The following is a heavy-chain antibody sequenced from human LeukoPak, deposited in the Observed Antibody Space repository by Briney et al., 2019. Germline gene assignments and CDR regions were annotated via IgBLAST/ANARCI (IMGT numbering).Heavy chain of an antibody. D-gene: IGHD2-21*02. J-gene: IGHJ4*02. CDR2: INPNSGGT. CDR3: ARGAYCGGDCYFHFDY. V-gene: IGHV1-2*02. CDR1: GYTFTGYY. Sequence: ASVKVSCKASGYTFTGYYIHWVRQAPGQGLEWMGWINPNSGGTNYAQKFQGRVSMTRDTSISTAYMELSRLRSDDTAVYYCARGAYCGGDCYFHFDYWGQGTLVTVSS.